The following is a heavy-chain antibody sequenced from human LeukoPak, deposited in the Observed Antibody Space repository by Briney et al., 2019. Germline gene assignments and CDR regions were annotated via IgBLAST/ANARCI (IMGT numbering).Heavy chain of an antibody. CDR1: GFTFSNYA. CDR3: VKSASSYGANWFDP. CDR2: ISSDGGST. Sequence: GVSLRLSCSASGFTFSNYAMHWVRQAPGKGREYVSAISSDGGSTYYADSVKGRFIISRDNSKNTLYLHMSSLRAEDTAVYYCVKSASSYGANWFDPWGQGTLVTVSS. D-gene: IGHD4/OR15-4a*01. J-gene: IGHJ5*02. V-gene: IGHV3-64D*09.